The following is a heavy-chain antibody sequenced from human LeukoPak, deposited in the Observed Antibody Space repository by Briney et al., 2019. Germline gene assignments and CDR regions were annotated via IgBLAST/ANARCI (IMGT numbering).Heavy chain of an antibody. D-gene: IGHD3-3*01. CDR2: INHSGST. CDR3: ARDQYYDFWSGSRRGWFDL. CDR1: GGSFSGYY. V-gene: IGHV4-34*01. J-gene: IGHJ5*02. Sequence: SETLSLTCAVYGGSFSGYYWSWIRQPPGKGLEWIGEINHSGSTNYNPSLKSRVTISVDTSKNQFSLKLSSVTAADTAVYYCARDQYYDFWSGSRRGWFDLWGQGTLVTVSS.